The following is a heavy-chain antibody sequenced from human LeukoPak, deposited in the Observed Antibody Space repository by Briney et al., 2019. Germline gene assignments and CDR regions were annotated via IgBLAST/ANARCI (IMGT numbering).Heavy chain of an antibody. V-gene: IGHV4-59*01. D-gene: IGHD2-2*01. CDR2: IYYSGNT. CDR3: ARVRYCSTNRCYDREFDN. J-gene: IGHJ4*02. CDR1: GGSISNYY. Sequence: PSETLSLTCTVSGGSISNYYWSWIRQPPGKGLEWIGYIYYSGNTNYNPSLKGRVTISVDTSKNQFSLKLNSVTAADTAVYYCARVRYCSTNRCYDREFDNWGQGTLVTVSS.